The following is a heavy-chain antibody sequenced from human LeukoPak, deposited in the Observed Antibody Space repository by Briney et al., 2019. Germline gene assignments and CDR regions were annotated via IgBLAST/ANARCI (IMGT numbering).Heavy chain of an antibody. CDR3: ARVPLAYSSRWAGDWYFDL. Sequence: GASVKVSCKASGYTFTSYGISWVRQAPGQGLEWMGWISAYNGNTNYAQKLQGRVTMTTDTSTSTAYMELRSLRSDDTAVYYCARVPLAYSSRWAGDWYFDLWGRGTLVTVSS. V-gene: IGHV1-18*01. D-gene: IGHD6-19*01. CDR2: ISAYNGNT. CDR1: GYTFTSYG. J-gene: IGHJ2*01.